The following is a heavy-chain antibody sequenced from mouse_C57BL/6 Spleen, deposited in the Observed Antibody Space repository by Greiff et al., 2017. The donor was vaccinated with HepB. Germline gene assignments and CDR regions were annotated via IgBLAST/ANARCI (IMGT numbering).Heavy chain of an antibody. CDR3: ARDRERRHEAWFAY. J-gene: IGHJ3*01. V-gene: IGHV3-6*01. Sequence: DVKLQESGPGLVKPSQSLSLTCSVTGYSITSGYYWNWIRQFPGNKLEWMGYISYDGSNNYNPSLKNRISITRDTSKNQFFLKLNSVTTEDTATYYCARDRERRHEAWFAYWGQGTLVTVSA. CDR2: ISYDGSN. CDR1: GYSITSGYY. D-gene: IGHD3-2*02.